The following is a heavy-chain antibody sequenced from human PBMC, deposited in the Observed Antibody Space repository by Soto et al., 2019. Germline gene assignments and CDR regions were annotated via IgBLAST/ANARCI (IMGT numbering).Heavy chain of an antibody. J-gene: IGHJ6*02. CDR3: ARDGAAVHFYYYYGMDV. Sequence: GGSLRLSCAASGFTFSSYAMHWVRQAPGKGLEWVAVISYDGSNKYYADSVKGRFTISRDNSKNTLYLQMNSLRAEDTAVYYCARDGAAVHFYYYYGMDVWGQGTTVTVSS. D-gene: IGHD2-15*01. V-gene: IGHV3-30-3*01. CDR1: GFTFSSYA. CDR2: ISYDGSNK.